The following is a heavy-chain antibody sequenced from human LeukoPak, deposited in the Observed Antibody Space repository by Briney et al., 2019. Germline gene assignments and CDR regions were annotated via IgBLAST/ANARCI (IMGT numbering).Heavy chain of an antibody. CDR3: ARDLRYSRAWYPSGMDV. D-gene: IGHD6-19*01. J-gene: IGHJ6*03. CDR2: INPNSGDT. Sequence: ASVKVSCKASGYTFTGYYIHWVRQAPGQGLEWMGWINPNSGDTNYAQKFQGRVTMTTDTSTSTAYMELRSLRSDDTAVYYCARDLRYSRAWYPSGMDVWGKGTTVTISS. V-gene: IGHV1-2*02. CDR1: GYTFTGYY.